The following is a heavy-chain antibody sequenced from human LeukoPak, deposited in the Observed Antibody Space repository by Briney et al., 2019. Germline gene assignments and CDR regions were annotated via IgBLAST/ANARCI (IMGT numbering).Heavy chain of an antibody. Sequence: ASVKVSCKASGYTFTSYGISWVRQAPGQGLEWMGWISAYNGNTNYAQKLQGRVTMTTDTSTSTAYMELRSLRSDDTAVYYCARDFGFEEPNWFDPWGQGTLVTVSS. CDR3: ARDFGFEEPNWFDP. CDR1: GYTFTSYG. D-gene: IGHD3-10*01. J-gene: IGHJ5*02. V-gene: IGHV1-18*01. CDR2: ISAYNGNT.